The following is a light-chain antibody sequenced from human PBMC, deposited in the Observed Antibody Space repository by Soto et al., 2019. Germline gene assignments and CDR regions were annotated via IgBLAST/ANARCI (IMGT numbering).Light chain of an antibody. V-gene: IGKV1D-16*01. CDR3: HQYHTYPLS. J-gene: IGKJ4*01. Sequence: DIQMTQSPSSLSASVGDRVSITCRASQGIGSWVAWYQQKPGKGRKSLIFAASSLESGVSSRFSASGSGTDFTLTIDSLHPEDSATYYCHQYHTYPLSFGGGTKVEIK. CDR2: AAS. CDR1: QGIGSW.